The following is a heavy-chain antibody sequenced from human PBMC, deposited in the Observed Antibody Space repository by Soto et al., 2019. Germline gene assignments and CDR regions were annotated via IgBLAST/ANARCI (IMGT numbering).Heavy chain of an antibody. V-gene: IGHV1-18*01. CDR1: GATFTSYG. J-gene: IGHJ6*02. CDR3: ARAGVGATPRADYGMDV. Sequence: ASVTVSCTASGATFTSYGIICVRHNPAQVLEWMGWISAYNGNTNYAQKLQGRVTMTTDTSTSTAYMELRSLRSDDTAVYYCARAGVGATPRADYGMDVWGHGTTVTVS. CDR2: ISAYNGNT. D-gene: IGHD1-26*01.